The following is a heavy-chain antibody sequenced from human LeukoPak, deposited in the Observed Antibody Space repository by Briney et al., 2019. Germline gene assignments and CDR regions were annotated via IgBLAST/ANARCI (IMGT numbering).Heavy chain of an antibody. Sequence: GGSLRLSCAASGFTFSSYGMHWVRQAPGKGLEWVAFIRYDGSNKYYADSVKGRFTIPRDNSRNTLYLEMNSLRADDTAVYYCGKALSSAFYYFDLGGRGTLVTVSS. CDR1: GFTFSSYG. CDR2: IRYDGSNK. V-gene: IGHV3-30*02. CDR3: GKALSSAFYYFDL. D-gene: IGHD3-16*02. J-gene: IGHJ2*01.